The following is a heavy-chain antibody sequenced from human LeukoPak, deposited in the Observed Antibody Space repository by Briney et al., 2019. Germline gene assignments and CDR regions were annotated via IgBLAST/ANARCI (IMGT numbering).Heavy chain of an antibody. D-gene: IGHD3-22*01. CDR1: GFTFSSYA. J-gene: IGHJ4*02. CDR3: AEDLEGITMIVVVITTGFDY. Sequence: TGGSLRLSCAASGFTFSSYAMSWVRQAPGKGLEWVSAISGSGGSTYYADSVKGRFTISRDNSKNTLYLQMNSLRAEDTAVYYCAEDLEGITMIVVVITTGFDYWGQGTLVTVSS. CDR2: ISGSGGST. V-gene: IGHV3-23*01.